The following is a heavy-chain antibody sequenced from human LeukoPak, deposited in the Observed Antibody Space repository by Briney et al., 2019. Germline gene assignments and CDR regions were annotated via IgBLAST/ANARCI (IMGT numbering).Heavy chain of an antibody. J-gene: IGHJ4*02. CDR2: IIPIFGTA. V-gene: IGHV1-69*06. Sequence: ASVKVSCKASGGTFSSYAISWVRQAPGQGLEWMGGIIPIFGTANYAQKFQGRVTITADKSTSTAYMELSSLRPEDTAVYYCAEGGSGWSASFDYWGQGTLVTVSS. D-gene: IGHD6-19*01. CDR1: GGTFSSYA. CDR3: AEGGSGWSASFDY.